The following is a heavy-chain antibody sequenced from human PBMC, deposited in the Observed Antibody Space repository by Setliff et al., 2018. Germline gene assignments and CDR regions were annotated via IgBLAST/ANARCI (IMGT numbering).Heavy chain of an antibody. CDR2: MSCYDGNT. V-gene: IGHV1-18*01. J-gene: IGHJ6*03. Sequence: VASVKVSCKASGYTFNSYGISWVRQAPGQGLEWMGWMSCYDGNTRYAQKFQGRVTIMTDESTSTAYMELSSLTSEDTAVYYCAREGVHTWSSTDYHYYMDVWGRGTTVTVSS. CDR3: AREGVHTWSSTDYHYYMDV. CDR1: GYTFNSYG. D-gene: IGHD2-21*01.